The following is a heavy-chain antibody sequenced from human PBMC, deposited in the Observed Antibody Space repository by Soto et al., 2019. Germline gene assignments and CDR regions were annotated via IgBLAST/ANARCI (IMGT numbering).Heavy chain of an antibody. V-gene: IGHV4-59*01. CDR3: ARSHPGYSSSWPPNYGMDV. CDR2: IYYSGST. J-gene: IGHJ6*02. CDR1: GGSISSYY. D-gene: IGHD6-13*01. Sequence: KTSETLSLTCTVSGGSISSYYWSWIRQPPGKGLEWIGYIYYSGSTNYNPSLKSRVTISVDTSKNQFSLKLSSVTAADTAVYYCARSHPGYSSSWPPNYGMDVWGQGTTVTVSS.